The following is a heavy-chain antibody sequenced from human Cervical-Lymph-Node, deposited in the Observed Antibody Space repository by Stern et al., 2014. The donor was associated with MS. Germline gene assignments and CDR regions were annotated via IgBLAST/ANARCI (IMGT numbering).Heavy chain of an antibody. CDR1: GYTFTKHA. V-gene: IGHV7-4-1*02. Sequence: QVQLVESGSELRKPGASVKVSCKASGYTFTKHAINWVRQAPGQGLEWMGWINTNTGNATYAQDLTGRFVFSLDTSVSTAYLQINNLKAADTAVFYCARDGPVRTLGAFDVWGHGTMVTVSS. CDR2: INTNTGNA. CDR3: ARDGPVRTLGAFDV. D-gene: IGHD4-17*01. J-gene: IGHJ3*01.